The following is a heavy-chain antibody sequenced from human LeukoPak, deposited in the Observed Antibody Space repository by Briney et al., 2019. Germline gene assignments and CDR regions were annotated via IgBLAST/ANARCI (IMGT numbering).Heavy chain of an antibody. CDR2: IYYSGST. CDR1: GGSISSYY. V-gene: IGHV4-59*08. Sequence: SETLSLTCTVSGGSISSYYWSWIRQPPGKGLEWIGYIYYSGSTNYNPSLKSRVTIPVDTSKNQFSLKLSSVTAADTAVYYCARHHPDYYDSSGQSDAFDIWGQGTMVTVSS. CDR3: ARHHPDYYDSSGQSDAFDI. J-gene: IGHJ3*02. D-gene: IGHD3-22*01.